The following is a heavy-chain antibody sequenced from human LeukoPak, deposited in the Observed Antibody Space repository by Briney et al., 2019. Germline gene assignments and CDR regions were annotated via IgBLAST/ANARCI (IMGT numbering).Heavy chain of an antibody. D-gene: IGHD2-15*01. CDR2: IIPIFGTA. Sequence: SXKVSCKASGGTFISYAISWVRQAPGQGIEGMGGIIPIFGTANYAQKFQGRVTITTDESTSTAYMELISLRSEDTAVYYCASSRYCSGGSCYDYMDVWGKGTTVTVSS. CDR1: GGTFISYA. CDR3: ASSRYCSGGSCYDYMDV. V-gene: IGHV1-69*05. J-gene: IGHJ6*03.